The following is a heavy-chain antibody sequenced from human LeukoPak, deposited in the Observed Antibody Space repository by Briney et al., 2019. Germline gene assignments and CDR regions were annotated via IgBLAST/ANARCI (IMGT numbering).Heavy chain of an antibody. Sequence: NPSETLSLTCAVYGGSFSGYHWSWIRQPPGKGLEWIGEINHSGSTNYNPSLKSRVTISVDTSKNQFSLKLSSVTAADTAVYYCARGLYDSSGYRLDYWGQGTLVTVSS. V-gene: IGHV4-34*01. CDR2: INHSGST. J-gene: IGHJ4*02. CDR3: ARGLYDSSGYRLDY. D-gene: IGHD3-22*01. CDR1: GGSFSGYH.